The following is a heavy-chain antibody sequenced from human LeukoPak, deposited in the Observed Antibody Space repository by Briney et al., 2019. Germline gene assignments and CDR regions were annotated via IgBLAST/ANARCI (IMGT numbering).Heavy chain of an antibody. D-gene: IGHD6-13*01. CDR1: GFTFDDYG. CDR2: INWNGGST. Sequence: GSLSLSCAASGFTFDDYGMSWVRPAPGKGLEWVSGINWNGGSTGYADSVKGRFTISRDNAKNSLYLQMNSLRAEDTALYYCARAQQQLVEYYYYYYMDVWGKGTTVTVSS. V-gene: IGHV3-20*04. CDR3: ARAQQQLVEYYYYYYMDV. J-gene: IGHJ6*03.